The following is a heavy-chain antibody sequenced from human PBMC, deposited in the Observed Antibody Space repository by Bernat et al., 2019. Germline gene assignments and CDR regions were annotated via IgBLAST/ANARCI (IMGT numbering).Heavy chain of an antibody. CDR1: GFTFSSYW. D-gene: IGHD6-13*01. Sequence: EVQLVESGGDLVQPGGSLRLSCAGSGFTFSSYWMHWVRQAPGKGLVWISRINGDGSSTNYADSVRGRFTISRDNAKNTLYLQMNSLRNEDTGVYYCARGAVQQLVRGGAFDIWGQGTMVTVSS. CDR3: ARGAVQQLVRGGAFDI. J-gene: IGHJ3*02. V-gene: IGHV3-74*01. CDR2: INGDGSST.